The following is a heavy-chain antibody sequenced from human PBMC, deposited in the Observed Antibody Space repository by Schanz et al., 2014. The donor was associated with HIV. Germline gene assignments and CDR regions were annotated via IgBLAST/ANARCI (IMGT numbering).Heavy chain of an antibody. CDR2: MSYDGSNK. CDR3: AKGSSLWSFYYGMDV. V-gene: IGHV3-30*18. J-gene: IGHJ6*02. D-gene: IGHD3-10*01. CDR1: GFTFGSYG. Sequence: QVQLVESGGGVVQPGRSLRLSCVASGFTFGSYGMHWARQTPDKGLEWLGVMSYDGSNKYYADSVKGRFTISRDNSKNTLYLQMNSLRAEDTAVYYCAKGSSLWSFYYGMDVWGQGTTVTVSS.